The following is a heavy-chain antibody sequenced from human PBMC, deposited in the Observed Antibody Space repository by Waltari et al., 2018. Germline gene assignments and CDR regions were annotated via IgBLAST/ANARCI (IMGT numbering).Heavy chain of an antibody. CDR1: GFTFSSYA. CDR3: AKDLAAVGTVTINDY. Sequence: EVQLLESGGGLVQPGGSLRLSCAASGFTFSSYAMSWVRQAPGKGLEWVSAIRGIGGRTYYADSVKGRFTISRDNSKNTLYLQMNSLRAEDTAVYYCAKDLAAVGTVTINDYWGQGTLVTVSS. V-gene: IGHV3-23*01. CDR2: IRGIGGRT. J-gene: IGHJ4*02. D-gene: IGHD4-17*01.